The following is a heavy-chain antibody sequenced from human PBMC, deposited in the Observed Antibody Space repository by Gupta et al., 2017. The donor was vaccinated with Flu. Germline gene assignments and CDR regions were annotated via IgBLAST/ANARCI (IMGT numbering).Heavy chain of an antibody. V-gene: IGHV4-31*03. D-gene: IGHD3-10*01. CDR2: IYYSGEA. CDR3: ARDRGAYGPKGFDA. J-gene: IGHJ4*02. Sequence: QEQLQESGPGLLKSSQTLSLTCTVSGDSIRRGGFYWSWIRQTPGKGLEWIGYIYYSGEASYNPSLKSRSTISIDTSESQFYLKLNSVTVADTAVYFCARDRGAYGPKGFDAWGQGILVSVSS. CDR1: GDSIRRGGFY.